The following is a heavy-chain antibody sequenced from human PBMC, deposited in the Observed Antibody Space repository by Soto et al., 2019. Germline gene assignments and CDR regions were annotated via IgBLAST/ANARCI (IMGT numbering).Heavy chain of an antibody. D-gene: IGHD5-18*01. CDR1: GGSISSGSYC. CDR3: ARHGAEWTAMVLTGYYYYGMDV. J-gene: IGHJ6*02. V-gene: IGHV4-39*01. Sequence: PSETLSLTWTVSGGSISSGSYCWGWIRQPPGKGLEWIGSIYYSGSTYYNPSLKSRVTISVDTSKNQFSLKLSSVTAADTAVYYCARHGAEWTAMVLTGYYYYGMDVWGQGTTVTVSS. CDR2: IYYSGST.